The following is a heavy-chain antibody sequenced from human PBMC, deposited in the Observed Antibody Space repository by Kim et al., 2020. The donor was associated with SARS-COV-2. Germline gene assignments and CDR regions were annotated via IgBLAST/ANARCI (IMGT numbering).Heavy chain of an antibody. CDR2: ISGSSATI. CDR3: AQFGKAASY. Sequence: GGSLRLSCTASGFAFSSYAMSWVRQAPGKGLEWVSTISGSSATIYYTDSVKGRFTISRDNSKNMLYLQMNSLRAEDTADYYCAQFGKAASYWGQGTLVTV. V-gene: IGHV3-23*01. D-gene: IGHD3-10*01. J-gene: IGHJ4*02. CDR1: GFAFSSYA.